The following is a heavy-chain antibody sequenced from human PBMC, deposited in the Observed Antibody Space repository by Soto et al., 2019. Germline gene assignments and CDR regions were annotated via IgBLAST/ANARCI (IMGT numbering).Heavy chain of an antibody. V-gene: IGHV1-46*01. J-gene: IGHJ6*02. CDR1: GYTFTSYY. Sequence: ASVKVSCKASGYTFTSYYMHWVRQAPGQGLEWMGIINPSGGSTSYAQKFQGRVTMTRDTSTSTVYMELSSLRSEDTAMYYCARDRIWGLRFLEWLPYGMDVWGQGTTVTVSS. D-gene: IGHD3-3*01. CDR2: INPSGGST. CDR3: ARDRIWGLRFLEWLPYGMDV.